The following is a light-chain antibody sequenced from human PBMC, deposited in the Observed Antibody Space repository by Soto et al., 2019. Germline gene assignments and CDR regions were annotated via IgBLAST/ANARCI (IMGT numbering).Light chain of an antibody. CDR2: EVI. Sequence: QSVLTQPASVSGSPGQSIAISCTGTSSDVGAYDFVSWYQQHPYKAPKLLIYEVINRPSGVSDHFSGSKSVNTATLTISGLQAEDEADYYCSSHTTSNTRVFGTGTKVTVL. CDR3: SSHTTSNTRV. CDR1: SSDVGAYDF. J-gene: IGLJ1*01. V-gene: IGLV2-14*03.